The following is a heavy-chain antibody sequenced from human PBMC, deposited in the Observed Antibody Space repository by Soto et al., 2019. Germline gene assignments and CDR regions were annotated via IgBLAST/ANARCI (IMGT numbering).Heavy chain of an antibody. Sequence: SLRLSCAASGFTFSSYAMSWVRQAPGKGLEWVSAISGSGGSTYYADSVKGRFTISRDNSENTLYLQMSSLRAEDTAVYYCAKLRSIAVGLDAFDIWGQGTMVTVSS. CDR1: GFTFSSYA. CDR3: AKLRSIAVGLDAFDI. D-gene: IGHD6-19*01. J-gene: IGHJ3*02. V-gene: IGHV3-23*01. CDR2: ISGSGGST.